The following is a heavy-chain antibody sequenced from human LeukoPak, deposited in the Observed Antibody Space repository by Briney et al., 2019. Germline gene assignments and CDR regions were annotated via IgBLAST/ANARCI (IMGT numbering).Heavy chain of an antibody. CDR2: ISSSGSTI. J-gene: IGHJ4*02. CDR3: ARDFYGYVWGSYRSFLDY. V-gene: IGHV3-48*03. D-gene: IGHD3-16*02. CDR1: GFTFSSYE. Sequence: GGSLRLSCAASGFTFSSYEMNWVRQAPGKGLEWVSYISSSGSTIYYADSVKGRFTISRDNAKNSLYLQMNSLRAEDTAVYYCARDFYGYVWGSYRSFLDYWGQGTLVTVSS.